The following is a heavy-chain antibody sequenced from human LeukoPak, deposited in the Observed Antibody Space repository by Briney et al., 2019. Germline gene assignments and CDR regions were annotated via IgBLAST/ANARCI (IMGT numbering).Heavy chain of an antibody. J-gene: IGHJ4*02. CDR1: GGSFSGYY. CDR2: INHSGST. D-gene: IGHD3-3*01. CDR3: ARGGYDFWSGYYTGFDY. V-gene: IGHV4-34*01. Sequence: SETLSLTCAVYGGSFSGYYWSWIRQPPGKGLEWIGEINHSGSTNYNPSLKSRVTISVDTSKNQFSLKLSSVTAADTAVYYCARGGYDFWSGYYTGFDYWGQGTLVTVSP.